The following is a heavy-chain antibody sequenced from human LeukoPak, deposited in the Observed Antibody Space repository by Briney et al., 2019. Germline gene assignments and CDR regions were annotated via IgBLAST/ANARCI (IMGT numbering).Heavy chain of an antibody. D-gene: IGHD3-9*01. Sequence: GGSLRLSCAASGFTFSSYWMSWVRQAPGKGLEWVANIKQDGSEKYYVDSVKGRFTISRDNAKNSLYLQMNSLRAEDTAVYYCARGDDILTYYFDYWGQGTLVTVSS. J-gene: IGHJ4*02. CDR2: IKQDGSEK. V-gene: IGHV3-7*01. CDR1: GFTFSSYW. CDR3: ARGDDILTYYFDY.